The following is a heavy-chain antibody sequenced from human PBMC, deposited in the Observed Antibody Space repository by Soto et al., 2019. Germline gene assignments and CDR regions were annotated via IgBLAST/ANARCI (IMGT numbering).Heavy chain of an antibody. Sequence: PGGSLRLSCAASGFTLRDYWMHWVRQAPGKGLVWVSRINSDGSSTSYADSVKGRFIISRDSAKNMLYLQMNSLRAEDTALYYCTXDPAHSXWYDYWGRGTLVTVSS. J-gene: IGHJ4*02. CDR2: INSDGSST. V-gene: IGHV3-74*01. CDR3: TXDPAHSXWYDY. D-gene: IGHD6-19*01. CDR1: GFTLRDYW.